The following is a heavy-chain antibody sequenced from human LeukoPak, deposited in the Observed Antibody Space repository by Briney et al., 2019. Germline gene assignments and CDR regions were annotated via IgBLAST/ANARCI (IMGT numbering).Heavy chain of an antibody. J-gene: IGHJ6*02. CDR2: ISYDGSNK. V-gene: IGHV3-30-3*01. Sequence: PGRSLRLSCAASGFTFSSYAMHWVRQAPGKGLEWVAVISYDGSNKYYADSVKGRFTISRDNSKNTLYLQMNSLRAEDTAVYYCARGSSSWYPYYYYGMDVWGQGTTVTVSS. CDR1: GFTFSSYA. CDR3: ARGSSSWYPYYYYGMDV. D-gene: IGHD6-13*01.